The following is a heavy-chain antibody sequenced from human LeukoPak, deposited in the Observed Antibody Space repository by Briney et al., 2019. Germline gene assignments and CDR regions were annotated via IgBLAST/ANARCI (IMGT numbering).Heavy chain of an antibody. V-gene: IGHV3-20*04. CDR1: GFTVDDYG. Sequence: GGSLRLSWAAAGFTVDDYGMGWVRHAPGKGRGWVSGIDWDGGSTMYADSGEGRFTLSRDNAKNSLYLQMNSLRAEDTAVYYCAKDRVVVVTTLAFFDYWGQGTLVTVSS. D-gene: IGHD3-22*01. CDR3: AKDRVVVVTTLAFFDY. CDR2: IDWDGGST. J-gene: IGHJ4*02.